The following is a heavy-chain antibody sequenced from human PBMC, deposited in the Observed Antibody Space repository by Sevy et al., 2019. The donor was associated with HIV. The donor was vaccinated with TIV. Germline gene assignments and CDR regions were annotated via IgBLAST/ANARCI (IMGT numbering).Heavy chain of an antibody. CDR1: GYDSSTYW. CDR3: ARRGILLRGGDYFYYGLDV. Sequence: GESLKISCKGSGYDSSTYWIAWVRQMPGKGLELMGIIFPGDSDTRYSPSFQGQVTISADDSIRTSYLQWRSLKASDTAIYYCARRGILLRGGDYFYYGLDVWGQGTTVTVSS. D-gene: IGHD1-26*01. CDR2: IFPGDSDT. J-gene: IGHJ6*02. V-gene: IGHV5-51*01.